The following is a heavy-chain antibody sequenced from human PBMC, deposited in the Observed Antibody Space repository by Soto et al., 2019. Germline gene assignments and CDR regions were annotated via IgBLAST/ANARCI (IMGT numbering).Heavy chain of an antibody. CDR1: GGTFSSYA. CDR2: IIPIFGTA. D-gene: IGHD3-3*01. V-gene: IGHV1-69*06. J-gene: IGHJ6*02. Sequence: SVKVSCKASGGTFSSYAISWVRQAPGQGLEWMGGIIPIFGTANYAQKFQGRVTITADKSTSTAYMELSSLRSEDTAVYYCARGPEGTILGVVIGGMDVWGQGTTVTVSS. CDR3: ARGPEGTILGVVIGGMDV.